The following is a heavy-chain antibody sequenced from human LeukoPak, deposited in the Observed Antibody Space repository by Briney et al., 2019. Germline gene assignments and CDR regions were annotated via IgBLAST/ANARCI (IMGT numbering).Heavy chain of an antibody. D-gene: IGHD3-10*01. Sequence: PGGSLRLSCAASGFTFSTYAVTWVRQAPGKGLGWVAAISGSGGYTKYADSVKGRFTISRDNSKNTLYLQMNSLRAEDTAVYYCAKGPGWFGELYYFDYWGQGTLVTVSS. CDR1: GFTFSTYA. V-gene: IGHV3-23*01. CDR2: ISGSGGYT. J-gene: IGHJ4*02. CDR3: AKGPGWFGELYYFDY.